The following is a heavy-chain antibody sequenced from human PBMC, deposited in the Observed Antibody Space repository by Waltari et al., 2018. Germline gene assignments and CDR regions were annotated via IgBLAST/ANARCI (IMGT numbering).Heavy chain of an antibody. J-gene: IGHJ4*02. Sequence: QVQLVESGGGVVQPGRSLRLSCAASGFTFSSYAMHWVRQAPGKGLEWVALISYDGSNEYYADSVRGRFTISRDNSKNTLYLQMNSLRVEDTAVYYCARGLTVGLPFDYWGQGTLVTVSS. D-gene: IGHD4-4*01. CDR1: GFTFSSYA. CDR2: ISYDGSNE. CDR3: ARGLTVGLPFDY. V-gene: IGHV3-30*01.